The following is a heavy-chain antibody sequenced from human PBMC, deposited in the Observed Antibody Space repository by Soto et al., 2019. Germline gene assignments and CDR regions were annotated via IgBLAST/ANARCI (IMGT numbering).Heavy chain of an antibody. Sequence: ASVKVSCKASGYTFTSYGISWVRQAPGQGLEWMGWISAYNGNTNYAQKLQGRVTMTTDTSTSTAYMELRSLRSDDTAVYYCVKEKISTSCCNWFDPWGQGTLVTVSS. CDR3: VKEKISTSCCNWFDP. CDR1: GYTFTSYG. V-gene: IGHV1-18*01. J-gene: IGHJ5*02. CDR2: ISAYNGNT. D-gene: IGHD2-2*01.